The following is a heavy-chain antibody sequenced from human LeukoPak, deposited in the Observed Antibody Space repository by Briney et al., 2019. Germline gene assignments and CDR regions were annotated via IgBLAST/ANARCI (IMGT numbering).Heavy chain of an antibody. D-gene: IGHD1-26*01. CDR1: GFTFSDHY. CDR3: AKSRGSGIIDY. J-gene: IGHJ4*02. Sequence: GGSLRLSCAASGFTFSDHYMDWVRQAPGKGLEWVGRTRNKANSYTTEYAASVEGRFTISRDDSKNSLYLQMNSLKTEDTAVYYRAKSRGSGIIDYWGQGTLVTVSS. V-gene: IGHV3-72*01. CDR2: TRNKANSYTT.